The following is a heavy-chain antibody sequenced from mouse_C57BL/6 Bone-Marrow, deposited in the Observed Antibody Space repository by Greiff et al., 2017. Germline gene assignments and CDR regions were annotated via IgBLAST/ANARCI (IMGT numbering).Heavy chain of an antibody. CDR2: IDPSDSYT. V-gene: IGHV1-69*01. CDR3: ARGGGLRFDY. D-gene: IGHD2-4*01. CDR1: GYTFTSYW. Sequence: QVQLQQPGAELVMPGASVKLSCKASGYTFTSYWMHWVKQRPGQGLEWIGEIDPSDSYTNYNQKFKGKSTLTGEKSSSTAYMQLSSLTSEDSAVYYCARGGGLRFDYWGQGTTLTVSS. J-gene: IGHJ2*01.